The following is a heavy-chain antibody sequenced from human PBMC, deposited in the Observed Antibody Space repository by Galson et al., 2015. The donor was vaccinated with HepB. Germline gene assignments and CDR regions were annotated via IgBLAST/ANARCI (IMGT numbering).Heavy chain of an antibody. J-gene: IGHJ6*02. CDR1: GFTFSSYG. CDR2: ISYDGSNK. D-gene: IGHD2-21*02. CDR3: ANGDSGYDYAPVTAIPGYYYYGMDV. Sequence: SLRLSCAASGFTFSSYGMHWVRQAPGKGLEWVAVISYDGSNKYYADSVKGRFTISRDNSKNTLYLQMNSLRAEDTAVYYCANGDSGYDYAPVTAIPGYYYYGMDVWGQGTTVTVSS. V-gene: IGHV3-30*18.